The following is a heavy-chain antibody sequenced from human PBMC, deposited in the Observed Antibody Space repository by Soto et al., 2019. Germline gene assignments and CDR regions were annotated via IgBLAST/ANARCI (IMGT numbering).Heavy chain of an antibody. Sequence: ASVKVSGEASCYTLTSYGISCVRQSPGQGLEWMGWISAYNGNSNYAQKLQGRVTMTTDTSTSTGYMTMRSLRSRDTAVYYWGGHSREWFDSAGGWFDTWGPGTLDAVSS. CDR2: ISAYNGNS. CDR3: GGHSREWFDSAGGWFDT. CDR1: CYTLTSYG. J-gene: IGHJ5*02. D-gene: IGHD3-3*01. V-gene: IGHV1-18*01.